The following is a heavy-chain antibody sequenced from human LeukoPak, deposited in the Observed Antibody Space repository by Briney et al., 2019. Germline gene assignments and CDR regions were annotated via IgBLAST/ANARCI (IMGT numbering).Heavy chain of an antibody. CDR1: GGSFSGYY. Sequence: SETLSLTCAVYGGSFSGYYWSWIRQPPGKGLEWIGEINHSGSTNYNPPLKSRVTIPVDTSKNQFSLKLSSVTAADTAVYYCARGRGTIYYGSGSYPFDYWGQGTLVTVSS. CDR3: ARGRGTIYYGSGSYPFDY. D-gene: IGHD3-10*01. J-gene: IGHJ4*02. V-gene: IGHV4-34*01. CDR2: INHSGST.